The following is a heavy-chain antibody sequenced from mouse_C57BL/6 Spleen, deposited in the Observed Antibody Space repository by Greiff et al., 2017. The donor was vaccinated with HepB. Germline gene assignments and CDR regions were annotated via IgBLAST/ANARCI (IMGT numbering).Heavy chain of an antibody. J-gene: IGHJ2*01. V-gene: IGHV1-80*01. Sequence: QVQLKESGAELVKPGASVKISCKASGYAFSSYWMNWVKQRPGKGLEWIGQIYPGDGDTNYNGKFKGKATLTADKSSSTAYMQLSSLTSEDSAVYFCARWGPYYFDYWGQGTTLTVSS. CDR3: ARWGPYYFDY. D-gene: IGHD3-3*01. CDR2: IYPGDGDT. CDR1: GYAFSSYW.